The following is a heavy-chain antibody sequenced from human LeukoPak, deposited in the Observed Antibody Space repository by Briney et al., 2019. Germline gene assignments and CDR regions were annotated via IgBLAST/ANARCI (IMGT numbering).Heavy chain of an antibody. J-gene: IGHJ3*02. CDR2: IYYSGDT. D-gene: IGHD4-17*01. CDR1: TGSISNSSYY. V-gene: IGHV4-39*07. Sequence: PSETLSLTCTVSTGSISNSSYYWGWFRQPPGKGLEWIGSIYYSGDTYSTPSLKSRVGISLDTSNNQFSLSLSSVTAADTAVYYCTREVNYGDYGDNAFDIWGQGTMVTVSS. CDR3: TREVNYGDYGDNAFDI.